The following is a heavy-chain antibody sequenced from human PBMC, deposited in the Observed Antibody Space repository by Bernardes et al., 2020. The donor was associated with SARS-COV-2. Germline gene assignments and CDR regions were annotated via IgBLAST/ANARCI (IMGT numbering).Heavy chain of an antibody. J-gene: IGHJ4*02. Sequence: TRSLTFTFSCGSLRSGSCYLSLIRPPAGKGLEWIWRIYTSWSTHYHPSLQSRVTISVDTSKNQFSLKLSSVTAADTAVYYCARVPYYYGSGSYYNVGYFDYWGQGTLVTVSS. D-gene: IGHD3-10*01. CDR1: CGSLRSGSCY. V-gene: IGHV4-61*02. CDR2: IYTSWST. CDR3: ARVPYYYGSGSYYNVGYFDY.